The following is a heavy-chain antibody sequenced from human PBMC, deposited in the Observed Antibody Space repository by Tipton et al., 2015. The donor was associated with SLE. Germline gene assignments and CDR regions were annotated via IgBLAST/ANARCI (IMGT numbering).Heavy chain of an antibody. Sequence: SLTCAIYGGSFSGYYCSWIRQPPGKGLEWVGTSYYGGKTFYNPSLKSRVTISLDTSKNQFSLRLSSVTAADTAVYYCARLTTLATFYSWGQGTRVTVSS. J-gene: IGHJ4*02. CDR2: SYYGGKT. V-gene: IGHV4-34*01. CDR1: GGSFSGYY. CDR3: ARLTTLATFYS. D-gene: IGHD5-12*01.